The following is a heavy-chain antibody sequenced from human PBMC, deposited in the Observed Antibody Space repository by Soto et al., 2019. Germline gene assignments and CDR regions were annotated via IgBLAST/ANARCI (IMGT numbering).Heavy chain of an antibody. J-gene: IGHJ5*02. Sequence: ASVKVSCKASGYTFINYDISWGRQATGQGLKWMGWMNPGSGKTGYANKFQGRVTMTREASTSTAHMELSSLASEDTAVYYCARMASFGTLNWFDPWGQGTLVTVSS. CDR1: GYTFINYD. D-gene: IGHD3-16*01. CDR3: ARMASFGTLNWFDP. CDR2: MNPGSGKT. V-gene: IGHV1-8*02.